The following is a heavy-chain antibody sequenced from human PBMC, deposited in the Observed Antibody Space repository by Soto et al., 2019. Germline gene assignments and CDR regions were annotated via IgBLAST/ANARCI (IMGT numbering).Heavy chain of an antibody. CDR3: AKCADPRFLEWGGVAFDI. J-gene: IGHJ3*02. CDR2: ISGSGGST. CDR1: GFTFSSYA. V-gene: IGHV3-23*01. Sequence: GESLKISCAASGFTFSSYAMSWVRQAPGKGLEWVSAISGSGGSTYYADSVKGRFTISRDNSKNTLYLQMNSLRAEDTAVYYCAKCADPRFLEWGGVAFDIWGQGTMVTVSS. D-gene: IGHD3-3*01.